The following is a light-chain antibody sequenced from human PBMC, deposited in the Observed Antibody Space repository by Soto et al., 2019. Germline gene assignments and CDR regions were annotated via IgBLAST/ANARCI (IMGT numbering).Light chain of an antibody. CDR1: QTISSW. CDR3: QHYNSYLEA. J-gene: IGKJ1*01. CDR2: KAS. V-gene: IGKV1-5*03. Sequence: DIQMTQSPSTLSGSVGDRVTITCRASQTISSWLDWYQQKPGKAPKLLIYKASTLKSGVPSRFSGSGSGTEFTLTISSLQPDDFATYYCQHYNSYLEAFGQGTKVELK.